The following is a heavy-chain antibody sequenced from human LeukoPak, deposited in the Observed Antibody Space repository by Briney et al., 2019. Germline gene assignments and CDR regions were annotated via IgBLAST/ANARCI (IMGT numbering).Heavy chain of an antibody. V-gene: IGHV4-59*12. CDR3: ARGGLAAAGTDFDY. CDR2: IYYSGST. J-gene: IGHJ4*02. CDR1: GGSISSSY. D-gene: IGHD6-13*01. Sequence: SETLSLTCTVFGGSISSSYWSWIRQPPGKGLEGIGYIYYSGSTNYNPSLKSRVTISVDTSKNQFSLKLSSVTAVYTAVYYWARGGLAAAGTDFDYWGQGTLVTVSS.